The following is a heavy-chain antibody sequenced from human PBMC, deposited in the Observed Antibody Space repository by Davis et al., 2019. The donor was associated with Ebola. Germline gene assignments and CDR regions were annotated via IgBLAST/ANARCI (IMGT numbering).Heavy chain of an antibody. CDR1: GGSISSVGYS. D-gene: IGHD6-6*01. J-gene: IGHJ4*02. Sequence: MPSETLSLTCAVSGGSISSVGYSWSWIRQSPGKGLEWIGYIYYSGTTYYNPSLESRLAISIDTSKNQFSLKLSSVTAADTAVYYCARHWSSSSGFDYWGQGTLVTVSS. CDR2: IYYSGTT. V-gene: IGHV4-30-4*07. CDR3: ARHWSSSSGFDY.